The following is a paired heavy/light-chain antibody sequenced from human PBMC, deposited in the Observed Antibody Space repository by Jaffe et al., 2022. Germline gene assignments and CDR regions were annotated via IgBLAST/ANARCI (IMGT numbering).Heavy chain of an antibody. CDR1: GYSISNSNW. V-gene: IGHV4-28*07. Sequence: QVQLQESGPGLVKPSDTLSLTCTVSGYSISNSNWWGWIRQPPGKGLEWIGYIYYSGSTYYNPSLKSRVTMSVDTSKNQFSLKLSSVTAVDTAMYYCARNYGAAAYDAFDIWGQGTMVTVSS. J-gene: IGHJ3*02. CDR3: ARNYGAAAYDAFDI. D-gene: IGHD6-13*01. CDR2: IYYSGST.
Light chain of an antibody. CDR1: SSDVGSYNV. CDR3: CSYAGFTTLSV. V-gene: IGLV2-23*02. CDR2: EVN. Sequence: QSALTQPASVSGSPGQSITISCTGTSSDVGSYNVVSWYQQHPGKAPKLMIHEVNKRPSGVSNRFSGSKSGNTASLTISGLQAEDEADYYCCSYAGFTTLSVFGGGTKVTVL. J-gene: IGLJ3*02.